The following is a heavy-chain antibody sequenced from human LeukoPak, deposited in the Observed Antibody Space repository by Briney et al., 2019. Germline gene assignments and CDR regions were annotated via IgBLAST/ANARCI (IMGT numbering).Heavy chain of an antibody. CDR2: ISGSGGST. Sequence: GGSLRLSCAASGFTFSNYAMSWVRQAPGKGLEWVSAISGSGGSTYYADSVKGRFTISRDNSKNTLYLQMNSLRAEDTAVYYCATLPDDYDYYSRWDLDFDYWGQGTLVSVSS. D-gene: IGHD3-16*01. CDR3: ATLPDDYDYYSRWDLDFDY. CDR1: GFTFSNYA. J-gene: IGHJ4*02. V-gene: IGHV3-23*01.